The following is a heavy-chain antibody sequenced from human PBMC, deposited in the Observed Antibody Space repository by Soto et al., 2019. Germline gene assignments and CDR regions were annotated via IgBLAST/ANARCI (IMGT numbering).Heavy chain of an antibody. J-gene: IGHJ5*02. CDR2: IYYSGST. CDR3: ARGVEYSLSFDP. CDR1: GGSISSGDYY. Sequence: TSETLSLTCTVSGGSISSGDYYWSWIRQPPGKGLEWIGYIYYSGSTYYNLSLKSRVTISVDTSKNQFSLKLSSVTAADTAVYYCARGVEYSLSFDPWGQGTLGTVS. V-gene: IGHV4-30-4*01. D-gene: IGHD5-18*01.